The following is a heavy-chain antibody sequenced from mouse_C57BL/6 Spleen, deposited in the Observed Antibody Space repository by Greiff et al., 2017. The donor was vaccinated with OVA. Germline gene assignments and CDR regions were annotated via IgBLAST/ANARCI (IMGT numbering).Heavy chain of an antibody. Sequence: EVKVVESEGGLVQPGSSMKLSCTASGFTFSDYYMAWVRQVPEKGLEWVANINYDGSSTYYLDSLKSRFIISRDNAKNILYLQMSSLKSEDTATYYCARDLYYYGSSYVSYWYFDVWGTGTTVTVSS. V-gene: IGHV5-16*01. J-gene: IGHJ1*03. CDR1: GFTFSDYY. D-gene: IGHD1-1*01. CDR3: ARDLYYYGSSYVSYWYFDV. CDR2: INYDGSST.